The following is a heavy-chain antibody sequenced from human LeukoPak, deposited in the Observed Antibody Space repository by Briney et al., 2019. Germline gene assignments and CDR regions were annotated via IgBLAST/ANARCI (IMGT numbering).Heavy chain of an antibody. D-gene: IGHD2-21*02. CDR2: ISSSSSYI. CDR3: ARRAGGDFYDAFDI. V-gene: IGHV3-21*01. Sequence: GGSLRLSCAASGFTFSSYAMSWVRQAPGKGLEWVSSISSSSSYIYYADSVKGRFTISRDNAKNSLHLQMNSLRAEDTAVYYCARRAGGDFYDAFDIWGQGTMVTVSS. CDR1: GFTFSSYA. J-gene: IGHJ3*02.